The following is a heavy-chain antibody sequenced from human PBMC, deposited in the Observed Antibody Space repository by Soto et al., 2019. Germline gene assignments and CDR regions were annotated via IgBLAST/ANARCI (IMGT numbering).Heavy chain of an antibody. CDR3: ARVGSGIPLWVASFDY. V-gene: IGHV1-2*02. Sequence: ASVKVSCKASGYTFTGYYMHWVRQAPGQGLEWMGWINPNSGGTTYAQKFQGRVTMTRDTSISTAYMELSRLRSDDTAVYYCARVGSGIPLWVASFDYWGQGTLVTVSS. J-gene: IGHJ4*02. CDR2: INPNSGGT. D-gene: IGHD5-18*01. CDR1: GYTFTGYY.